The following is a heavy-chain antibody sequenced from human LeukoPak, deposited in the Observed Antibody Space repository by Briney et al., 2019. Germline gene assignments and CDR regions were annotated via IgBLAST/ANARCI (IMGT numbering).Heavy chain of an antibody. CDR3: AKDSRTRTYYFGSGGDFDY. CDR1: GFTFSSCA. CDR2: ISGSGGST. D-gene: IGHD3-10*01. J-gene: IGHJ4*02. Sequence: GGSLRLSCAASGFTFSSCAMNWVRQAPGKGLEWVSAISGSGGSTYYTDSVKGRFTVSRDNSKNTLYLQMNSLRVEDTAVYYCAKDSRTRTYYFGSGGDFDYWGQGTLVTVSS. V-gene: IGHV3-23*01.